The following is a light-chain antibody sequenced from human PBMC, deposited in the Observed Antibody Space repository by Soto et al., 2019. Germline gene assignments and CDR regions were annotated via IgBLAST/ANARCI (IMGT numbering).Light chain of an antibody. CDR1: QSVLYSSNNKNY. CDR3: QQYFWTHRT. CDR2: WAS. V-gene: IGKV4-1*01. J-gene: IGKJ1*01. Sequence: DIVMTQSPDSLAVSLGERATINCKSSQSVLYSSNNKNYLAWYQQKPGQPPKLLIYWASTRESGVPDRFSGSGSGTDFTLTISSLQAEDVAVYYCQQYFWTHRTFGQGTKVEIK.